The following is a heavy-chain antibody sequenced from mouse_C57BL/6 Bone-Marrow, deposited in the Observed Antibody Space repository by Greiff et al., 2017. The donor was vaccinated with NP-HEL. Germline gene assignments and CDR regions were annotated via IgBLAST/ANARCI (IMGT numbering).Heavy chain of an antibody. CDR2: IYPSDSET. D-gene: IGHD1-1*01. CDR3: ARNRFFITPSPYFDY. J-gene: IGHJ2*01. Sequence: QVQLQQPGAELVRPGSSVKLSCKASGYTFTSYWMDWVKQRPGQGLEWIGNIYPSDSETHYNQKFKDKATLTVDKSSSTAHMQLSSLTSEDSAVYYCARNRFFITPSPYFDYWGQGTTLTVSS. V-gene: IGHV1-61*01. CDR1: GYTFTSYW.